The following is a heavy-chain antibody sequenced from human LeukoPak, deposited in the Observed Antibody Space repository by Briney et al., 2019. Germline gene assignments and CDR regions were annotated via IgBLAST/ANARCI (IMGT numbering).Heavy chain of an antibody. CDR1: GYTFTSYD. CDR3: ARADYYDSSGYYYVVAFDI. V-gene: IGHV1-46*03. D-gene: IGHD3-22*01. Sequence: ASVKVSCKASGYTFTSYDINWVRQATGQGLEWMGIINPSGGSTSYAQKFQGRVTMTRDTSTSTVYMELSSLRSEDTAVYYCARADYYDSSGYYYVVAFDIWGQGTMVTVSS. CDR2: INPSGGST. J-gene: IGHJ3*02.